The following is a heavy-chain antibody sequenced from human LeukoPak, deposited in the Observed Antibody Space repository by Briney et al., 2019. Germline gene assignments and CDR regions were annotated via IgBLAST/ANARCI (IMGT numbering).Heavy chain of an antibody. Sequence: SETLSLTCTVSGGSTSSSSFYWGWIRQPPGKGLECIGRISYSGRTYYNPSLQSRVTISVDTSRNQFSLRLSSVTAADTAVYYCARHGPYLGRLGWFDPWGQGTLVTVSS. V-gene: IGHV4-39*01. J-gene: IGHJ5*02. CDR1: GGSTSSSSFY. CDR3: ARHGPYLGRLGWFDP. D-gene: IGHD1-26*01. CDR2: ISYSGRT.